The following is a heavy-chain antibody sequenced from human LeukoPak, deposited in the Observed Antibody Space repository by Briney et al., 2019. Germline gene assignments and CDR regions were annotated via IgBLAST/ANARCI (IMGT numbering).Heavy chain of an antibody. Sequence: GGSLRLSCTASGLTFSSYSMNWVRQAPGKGLEWVSHISSTSRTIYYADSVKGRFTISRDNAKNSLYLQMNSLRAEDTAVYYCAKEFGYYDSSGPGSFDYWGQGTLVTVSS. CDR2: ISSTSRTI. J-gene: IGHJ4*02. D-gene: IGHD3-22*01. V-gene: IGHV3-48*01. CDR1: GLTFSSYS. CDR3: AKEFGYYDSSGPGSFDY.